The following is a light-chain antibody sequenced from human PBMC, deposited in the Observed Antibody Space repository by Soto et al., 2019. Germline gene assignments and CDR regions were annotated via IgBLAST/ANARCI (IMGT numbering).Light chain of an antibody. CDR3: QQFNNWPPLT. J-gene: IGKJ4*01. CDR2: SAS. Sequence: EVVMTQSPATLSVSPGERATLSCRASQFVSTNLAWYQQKPGQAPRLLIYSASTRATGLPARFSGSGSGTEFTLTIRSLQSEDFAVYYCQQFNNWPPLTFGGGTKVEIK. CDR1: QFVSTN. V-gene: IGKV3-15*01.